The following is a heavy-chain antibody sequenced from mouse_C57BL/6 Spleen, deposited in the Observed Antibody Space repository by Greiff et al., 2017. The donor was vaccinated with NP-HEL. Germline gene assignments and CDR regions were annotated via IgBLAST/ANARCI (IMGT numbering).Heavy chain of an antibody. J-gene: IGHJ1*03. D-gene: IGHD2-3*01. CDR1: GYTFTSYW. CDR2: IDPNSGGT. V-gene: IGHV1-72*01. CDR3: ARSVHEGYYVDWYVDV. Sequence: VQLQQSGAELVKPGASVKLSCKASGYTFTSYWMHWVKQRPGRGLEWIGRIDPNSGGTKYNEKFKSKATLTVDKPSSTAYMQLSSLTSEDSAVYYCARSVHEGYYVDWYVDVWGTGTTVTVSS.